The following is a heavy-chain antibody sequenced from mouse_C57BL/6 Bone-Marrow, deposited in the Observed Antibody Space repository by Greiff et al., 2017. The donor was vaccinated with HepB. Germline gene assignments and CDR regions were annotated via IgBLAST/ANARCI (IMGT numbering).Heavy chain of an antibody. CDR3: ARGGSQITTVGDWYFDV. D-gene: IGHD1-1*01. V-gene: IGHV1-61*01. Sequence: QVHVKQPGAELVRPGSSVKLSCKASGYTFTSYWMDWVKQRPGQGLEWIGNIYPSDSETHYNQKFKDKATLTVDKSSSTAYMQLSSLTSEDSAVYYGARGGSQITTVGDWYFDVWGTGTTVTVSS. CDR2: IYPSDSET. J-gene: IGHJ1*03. CDR1: GYTFTSYW.